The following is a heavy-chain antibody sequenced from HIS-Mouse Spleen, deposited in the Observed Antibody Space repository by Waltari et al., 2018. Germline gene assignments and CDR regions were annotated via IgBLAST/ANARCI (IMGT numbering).Heavy chain of an antibody. CDR2: IYYSGST. Sequence: QLQLQESGPGLVKPSETLSLTCTVSGGSISSSSYYWGWIRQPPGNGLEWIGSIYYSGSTYYNPSLKSRVTISVDTSKNQFSLKLSSVTAADTAVYYCARVSSSSSDAFDIWGQGTMVTVSS. D-gene: IGHD6-6*01. J-gene: IGHJ3*02. V-gene: IGHV4-39*07. CDR3: ARVSSSSSDAFDI. CDR1: GGSISSSSYY.